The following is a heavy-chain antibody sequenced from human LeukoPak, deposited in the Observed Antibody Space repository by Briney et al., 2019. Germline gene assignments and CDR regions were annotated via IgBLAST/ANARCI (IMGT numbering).Heavy chain of an antibody. CDR2: ISYDGSNK. CDR3: ARGPPSSIIGQSYYFGY. Sequence: GGSLRLSCAASGFTFSSYGMHWVRQAPGKGLEWVAVISYDGSNKYYADSLKGPFTISRDNAKNSLYLQMNSLRAEDTAVYYCARGPPSSIIGQSYYFGYWGQGTLVTVSS. J-gene: IGHJ4*02. V-gene: IGHV3-30*03. CDR1: GFTFSSYG.